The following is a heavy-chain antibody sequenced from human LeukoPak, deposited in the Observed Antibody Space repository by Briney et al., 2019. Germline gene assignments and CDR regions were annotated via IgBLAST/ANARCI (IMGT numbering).Heavy chain of an antibody. CDR3: ARDSSGYDPTFDY. V-gene: IGHV1-2*06. J-gene: IGHJ4*02. Sequence: ASVKVSCKASGYTFTGYYMHWVRRAPGQGLEWMGRINPNSGGTNYAQKFQGRVTMTRDTSISTAYMELSRLRSDDTAVYYCARDSSGYDPTFDYWGQRTLVTVSS. CDR2: INPNSGGT. D-gene: IGHD5-12*01. CDR1: GYTFTGYY.